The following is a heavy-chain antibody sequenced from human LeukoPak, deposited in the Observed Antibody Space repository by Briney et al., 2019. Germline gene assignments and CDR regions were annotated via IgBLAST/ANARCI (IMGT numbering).Heavy chain of an antibody. CDR2: IIPIFGTA. Sequence: SVKVSCKASGGTFSSYAISWVRQAPGQRLEWMGGIIPIFGTANYAQKFQGRVTITADEYTSPAYMELSSLRSEDTAVYYCARVLNGDYGSHAFDIWGQGTMVTVSS. D-gene: IGHD4-17*01. CDR1: GGTFSSYA. CDR3: ARVLNGDYGSHAFDI. J-gene: IGHJ3*02. V-gene: IGHV1-69*13.